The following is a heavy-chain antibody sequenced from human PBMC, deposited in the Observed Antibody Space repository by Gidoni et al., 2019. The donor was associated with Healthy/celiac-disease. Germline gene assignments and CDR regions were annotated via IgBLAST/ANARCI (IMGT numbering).Heavy chain of an antibody. CDR3: ARWTYYYDSSGSMGEQRDAFDI. D-gene: IGHD3-22*01. CDR1: GGSISSGGYS. CDR2: SYHSGST. Sequence: QLQLQESGSGLVKPSQTLSLTCAVPGGSISSGGYSWSWIRQPPGKGLEWTGYSYHSGSTYYNPSLKSRVTISVDRSKNQFSLKLSSVTAADTAVYYCARWTYYYDSSGSMGEQRDAFDIWGQGTMVTVSS. V-gene: IGHV4-30-2*01. J-gene: IGHJ3*02.